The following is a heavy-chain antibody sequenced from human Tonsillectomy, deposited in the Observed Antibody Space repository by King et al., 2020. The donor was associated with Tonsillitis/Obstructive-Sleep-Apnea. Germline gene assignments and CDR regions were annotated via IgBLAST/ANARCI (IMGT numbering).Heavy chain of an antibody. V-gene: IGHV3-33*01. D-gene: IGHD4-23*01. CDR3: ARDDYGGNSGVDY. CDR2: IWYDGSNK. J-gene: IGHJ4*02. Sequence: QVQLVESGGGVVQPGRSLRLSCASSGFTRSSFGMHGVSPAPGKGLDWGAVIWYDGSNKYYADSVKGRFTISRDNSKNTLYLQMNSLRAEDTAVYYCARDDYGGNSGVDYWGQGTLVTVSS. CDR1: GFTRSSFG.